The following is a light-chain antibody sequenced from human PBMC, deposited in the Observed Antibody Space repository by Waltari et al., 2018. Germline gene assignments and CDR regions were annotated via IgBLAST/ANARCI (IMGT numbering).Light chain of an antibody. Sequence: EIVLTQSPATLSLSPGEKATLSCRASQSVNSDLAWYQQKPGQAPRLLIYDALNRATGIPARFSGSGSGTDFTRTIRGLEPEDFAVYYCQQRSNWPFTFGGGTKVEIK. J-gene: IGKJ4*01. CDR1: QSVNSD. V-gene: IGKV3-11*01. CDR3: QQRSNWPFT. CDR2: DAL.